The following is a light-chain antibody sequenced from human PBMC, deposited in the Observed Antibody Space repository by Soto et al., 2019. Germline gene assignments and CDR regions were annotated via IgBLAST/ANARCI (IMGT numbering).Light chain of an antibody. CDR2: GAS. Sequence: EIVMTQSPATLSVSPGERATLSCRASQSVSSNLAWYQQKPGQAPRLLIYGASTRATGIPARFSGSGSGTEFXLTISSLQSEDFAVYYCQQYNNWPLYTFGQGTKLEIK. J-gene: IGKJ2*01. V-gene: IGKV3-15*01. CDR1: QSVSSN. CDR3: QQYNNWPLYT.